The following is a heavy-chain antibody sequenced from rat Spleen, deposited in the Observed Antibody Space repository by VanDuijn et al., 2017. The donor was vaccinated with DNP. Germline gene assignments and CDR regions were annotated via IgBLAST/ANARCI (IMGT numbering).Heavy chain of an antibody. D-gene: IGHD1-2*01. J-gene: IGHJ3*01. Sequence: EVQLQESGPGLVKPSHSLSLTCSVTGYSITSGYGWTWIRKFPGNKLEWMGSIDSAGSTNYNPPLRSRISITRDTSKNQFFLQLNSVTAEDTATYYCARSDSYGFPYWGQGTLVTVSS. V-gene: IGHV3-3*01. CDR3: ARSDSYGFPY. CDR1: GYSITSGYG. CDR2: IDSAGST.